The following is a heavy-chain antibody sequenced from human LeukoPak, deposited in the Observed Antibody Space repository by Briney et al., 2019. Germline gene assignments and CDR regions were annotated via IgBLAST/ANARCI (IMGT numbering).Heavy chain of an antibody. CDR2: VRNDGSNE. J-gene: IGHJ4*02. CDR3: AKEPDSGYHSEGPKN. D-gene: IGHD5-12*01. Sequence: GGSLRLSCAASGFVLSGYGMHWVRQAPGKGLEGVAFVRNDGSNEYYVGSVKGRFTISRDNSKNTMYLQMNSLRVEDTAVYSCAKEPDSGYHSEGPKNWGLGTLVTVSS. V-gene: IGHV3-30*02. CDR1: GFVLSGYG.